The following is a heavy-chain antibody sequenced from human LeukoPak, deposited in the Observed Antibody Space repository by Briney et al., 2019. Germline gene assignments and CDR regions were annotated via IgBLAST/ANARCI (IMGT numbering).Heavy chain of an antibody. D-gene: IGHD5-18*01. Sequence: GGSLRLSCAASGFTVSSNSMSWVRQAPGKGLEWVSIIYSGGNTYYADSVKGRFTISRHNSMNTLYLQMNSLRAEDTAVYYCARDSTTSNTYGHHYWGQGTLVTVSS. CDR2: IYSGGNT. CDR1: GFTVSSNS. J-gene: IGHJ4*02. V-gene: IGHV3-53*04. CDR3: ARDSTTSNTYGHHY.